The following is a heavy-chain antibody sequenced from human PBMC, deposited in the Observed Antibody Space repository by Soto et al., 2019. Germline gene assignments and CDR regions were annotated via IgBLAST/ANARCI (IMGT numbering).Heavy chain of an antibody. CDR2: IDPSDSYT. D-gene: IGHD3-22*01. CDR1: GYSFTSYW. J-gene: IGHJ6*02. Sequence: PGESLKISCKGSGYSFTSYWISWARQMPGKGLEWMGRIDPSDSYTNYSPSFQGHVTISADKSISTAYLQWSSLKASDTAMYYCAREYYDSSGYYPHYYGMDVWGQGTTVTVSS. V-gene: IGHV5-10-1*01. CDR3: AREYYDSSGYYPHYYGMDV.